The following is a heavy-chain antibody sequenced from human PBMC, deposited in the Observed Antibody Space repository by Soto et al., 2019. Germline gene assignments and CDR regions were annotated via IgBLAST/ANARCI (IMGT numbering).Heavy chain of an antibody. CDR3: ARRGYSYGFDY. D-gene: IGHD5-18*01. CDR1: GYTFTSYY. V-gene: IGHV1-46*01. Sequence: DSVKVSCKASGYTFTSYYMHWVRQAPGQGLEWMGIINPSGGSTSYAQKFQGRVTMTRDTSTSTVYMELSSLRSEDTAVYYCARRGYSYGFDYWGQGTLVTVSS. J-gene: IGHJ4*02. CDR2: INPSGGST.